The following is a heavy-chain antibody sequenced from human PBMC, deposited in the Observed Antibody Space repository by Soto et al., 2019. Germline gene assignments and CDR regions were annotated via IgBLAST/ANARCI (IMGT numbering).Heavy chain of an antibody. J-gene: IGHJ4*02. V-gene: IGHV5-51*01. CDR1: GYSFTSYW. Sequence: GESLKISCKGSGYSFTSYWIGWVRQMPGKGLEWMGIIYPGDSDTRYSPSVQGQVTISADKSISTAYLQWSSLKASDTSMYYCARPRVGATSYFDYWGQGTLVTVSS. D-gene: IGHD1-26*01. CDR3: ARPRVGATSYFDY. CDR2: IYPGDSDT.